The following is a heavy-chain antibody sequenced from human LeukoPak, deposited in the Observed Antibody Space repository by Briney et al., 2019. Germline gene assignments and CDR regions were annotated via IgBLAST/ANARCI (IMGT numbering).Heavy chain of an antibody. CDR2: ISGSGGST. V-gene: IGHV3-23*01. CDR1: GFTFSSYA. CDR3: AKSRDGYKPYYFDY. J-gene: IGHJ4*02. D-gene: IGHD5-24*01. Sequence: PGGSLRLSCAASGFTFSSYAMSWVRQAPGKGLEWVSAISGSGGSTYYPDSVKGRFTISRDNSKNTLYLQMNSLRSEHPALYYCAKSRDGYKPYYFDYWGEGTQVTVSS.